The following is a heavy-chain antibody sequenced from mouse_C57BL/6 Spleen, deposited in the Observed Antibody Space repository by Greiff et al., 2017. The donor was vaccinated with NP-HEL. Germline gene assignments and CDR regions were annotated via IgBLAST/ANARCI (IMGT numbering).Heavy chain of an antibody. CDR1: GYTFTSYW. D-gene: IGHD2-1*01. J-gene: IGHJ2*01. Sequence: VQGVESGAELAKPGASVKLSCKASGYTFTSYWMHWVKQRPGQGLEWIGYINPSSGYTTYNQKFKDKATLTADKSSSTAYMQLSSLRYEKSADYNCAKSYSGNSSDYWGQGTPLTVSS. CDR3: AKSYSGNSSDY. V-gene: IGHV1-7*01. CDR2: INPSSGYT.